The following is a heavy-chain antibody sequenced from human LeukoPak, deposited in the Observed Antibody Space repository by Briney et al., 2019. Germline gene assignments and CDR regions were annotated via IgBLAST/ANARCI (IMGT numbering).Heavy chain of an antibody. J-gene: IGHJ4*02. CDR1: GFTFSSYA. D-gene: IGHD2-21*02. Sequence: GGSLRLSCSASGFTFSSYAMHWVRQAPGKGLEYVSAISSNGGSTYYADSVKGRFTISRDNSKNTLYLQMNRLRDEDTAVFYCAKDREDYCGGDCSFDYWGRGTLVTVSS. CDR2: ISSNGGST. CDR3: AKDREDYCGGDCSFDY. V-gene: IGHV3-64*04.